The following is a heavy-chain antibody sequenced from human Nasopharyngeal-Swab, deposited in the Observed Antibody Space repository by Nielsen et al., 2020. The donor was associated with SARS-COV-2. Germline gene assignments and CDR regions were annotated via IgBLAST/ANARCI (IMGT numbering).Heavy chain of an antibody. CDR1: GFTFSSYW. CDR3: ATENYDILTVGY. Sequence: GESLKISCAASGFTFSSYWMSWVSQAPGKGLEWVANIKQDGSEKYYVDSVKGRFTISRDNAKNSLYLQMNSLRAEDTAVYYCATENYDILTVGYWGQGTLVTVSS. D-gene: IGHD3-9*01. V-gene: IGHV3-7*01. CDR2: IKQDGSEK. J-gene: IGHJ4*02.